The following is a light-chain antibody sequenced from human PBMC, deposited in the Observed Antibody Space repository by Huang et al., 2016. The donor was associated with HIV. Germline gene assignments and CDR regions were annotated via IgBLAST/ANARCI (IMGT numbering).Light chain of an antibody. Sequence: DIQMTQSPPSLSASVGDRVTITCRASPSINSYLNWYQQKPGKAPNLLISAASSLQRGVASRFSGSGSGTEFTLTISSLQPEDFATYYCQQSFDAPRTFGQGTKLEIK. CDR1: PSINSY. V-gene: IGKV1-39*01. CDR2: AAS. CDR3: QQSFDAPRT. J-gene: IGKJ2*01.